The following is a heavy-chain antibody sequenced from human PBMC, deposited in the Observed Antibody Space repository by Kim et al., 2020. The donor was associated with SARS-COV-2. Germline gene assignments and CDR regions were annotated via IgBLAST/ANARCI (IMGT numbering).Heavy chain of an antibody. J-gene: IGHJ6*02. D-gene: IGHD3-16*01. CDR3: ARRGADYFDALDV. Sequence: RYSPPFQGQVTISVDKSISTAYLQWASLKSSDTAIYYCARRGADYFDALDVWGQGTTVTVSS. V-gene: IGHV5-51*01.